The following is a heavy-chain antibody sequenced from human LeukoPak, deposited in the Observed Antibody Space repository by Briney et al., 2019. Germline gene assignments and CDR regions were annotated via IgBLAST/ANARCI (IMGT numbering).Heavy chain of an antibody. CDR2: ISGSGGST. CDR3: ARDWYYSIDY. J-gene: IGHJ4*02. Sequence: PGGSLRLSCAASGFTFSSYAMSWVRQAPGKGLEWVSAISGSGGSTYYADSVKGRFTISRDNAKNMLYLQMNSLRAEDTAVYYCARDWYYSIDYWGQGTLVTVSS. CDR1: GFTFSSYA. V-gene: IGHV3-23*01. D-gene: IGHD3-10*01.